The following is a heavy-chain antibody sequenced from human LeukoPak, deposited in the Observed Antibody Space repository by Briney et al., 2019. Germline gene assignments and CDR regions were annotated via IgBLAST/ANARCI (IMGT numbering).Heavy chain of an antibody. CDR2: IGGDESSP. CDR3: VKDIVPYDSIWGPFDF. J-gene: IGHJ4*02. V-gene: IGHV3-64D*06. Sequence: PGGSLRLSCSPSGFTFSEYAMYWVRQAPGKGLEYVSSIGGDESSPYYADSVKGRFTIFRDNSKNTLYLQMSSLRTEDTALYYCVKDIVPYDSIWGPFDFWGQGTLVTVSS. D-gene: IGHD3-16*01. CDR1: GFTFSEYA.